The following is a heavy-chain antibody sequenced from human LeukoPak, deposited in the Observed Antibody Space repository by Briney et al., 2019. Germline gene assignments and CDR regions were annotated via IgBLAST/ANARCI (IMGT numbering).Heavy chain of an antibody. J-gene: IGHJ6*03. D-gene: IGHD1-14*01. V-gene: IGHV3-23*01. Sequence: GGSLRLSCAASGFTFSSYAMGWVRQAPGKGLEWVAGISGSGDSTDYADSVKGRFTISRDNSKNTLYLQMNSLRAEDTAVYYCARDRENRYYYYMDVWGKGTTVTVSS. CDR2: ISGSGDST. CDR3: ARDRENRYYYYMDV. CDR1: GFTFSSYA.